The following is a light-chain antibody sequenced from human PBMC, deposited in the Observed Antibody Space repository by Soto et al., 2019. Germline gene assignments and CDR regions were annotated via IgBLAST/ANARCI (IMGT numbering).Light chain of an antibody. J-gene: IGKJ1*01. V-gene: IGKV1-5*01. CDR2: DAS. CDR3: QQYENYWT. Sequence: DIQMTQSPSTLSATAGDRVTITCRASQSISSWLAWYQQKPGKAPKLLIYDASNLGSGVPSRFSGSGSGTEFTLTISNLQPDDIATYYCQQYENYWTFGQGTKVEIK. CDR1: QSISSW.